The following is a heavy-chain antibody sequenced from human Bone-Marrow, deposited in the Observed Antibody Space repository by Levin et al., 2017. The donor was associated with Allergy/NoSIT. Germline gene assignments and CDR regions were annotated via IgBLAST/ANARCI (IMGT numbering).Heavy chain of an antibody. CDR3: ARGRGYSYGLKYYFDY. CDR2: IYHSGST. V-gene: IGHV4-30-2*01. Sequence: SETLSLTCAVSGGSISSGGYSWSWIRQPPGKGLEWIGYIYHSGSTYYNPSLKSRVTISVDRSKNQFSLKLSSVTAADTAVYYCARGRGYSYGLKYYFDYWGQGTLVTVSS. J-gene: IGHJ4*02. CDR1: GGSISSGGYS. D-gene: IGHD5-18*01.